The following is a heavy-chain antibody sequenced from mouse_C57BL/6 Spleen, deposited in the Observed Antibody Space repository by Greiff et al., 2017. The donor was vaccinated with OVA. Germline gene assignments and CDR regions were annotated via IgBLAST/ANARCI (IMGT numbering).Heavy chain of an antibody. CDR1: GYSFTGYY. Sequence: VQLQQSGPELVKPGASVKISCKASGYSFTGYYMNWVKQSPEKSLEWIGEINPSTGGTTYNQKFKAKATLTVDKSSSTAYMQLKSLTSEDSAVYYCARPITTVGDWYFDVWGTGTTVTVSS. V-gene: IGHV1-42*01. D-gene: IGHD1-1*01. CDR3: ARPITTVGDWYFDV. CDR2: INPSTGGT. J-gene: IGHJ1*03.